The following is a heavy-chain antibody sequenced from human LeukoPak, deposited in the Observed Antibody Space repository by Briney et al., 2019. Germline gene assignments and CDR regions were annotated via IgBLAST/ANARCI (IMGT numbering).Heavy chain of an antibody. CDR2: IYSGGST. CDR1: GFTFSSHA. Sequence: PGGSLRLSCAASGFTFSSHAMSWVRQAPGKGLEWVSVIYSGGSTYYADSVKGRFTISRDNSKNTLYLQMDSLRAEDTAVYYCAKVGYDFWSGFGRNTDYWGQGTLVTVSS. D-gene: IGHD3/OR15-3a*01. J-gene: IGHJ4*02. V-gene: IGHV3-23*03. CDR3: AKVGYDFWSGFGRNTDY.